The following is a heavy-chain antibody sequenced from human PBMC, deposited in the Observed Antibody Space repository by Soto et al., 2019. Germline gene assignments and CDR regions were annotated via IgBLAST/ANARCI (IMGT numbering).Heavy chain of an antibody. V-gene: IGHV1-18*01. CDR2: ISGYNGDT. Sequence: GPEVKKPGASVKVSCKASGYTFSRYGISWVRQAPGQGLEWMGWISGYNGDTIYAQKVQGRGTMTIDTSTYTAYMELRSLTSDDTAIYYCAKNGQPPYYYYGMDVWGQGTTVTVSS. J-gene: IGHJ6*02. CDR3: AKNGQPPYYYYGMDV. CDR1: GYTFSRYG. D-gene: IGHD2-8*01.